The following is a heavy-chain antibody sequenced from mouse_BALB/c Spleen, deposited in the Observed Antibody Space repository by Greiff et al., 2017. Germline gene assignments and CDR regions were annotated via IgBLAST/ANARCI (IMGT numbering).Heavy chain of an antibody. V-gene: IGHV1-54*01. J-gene: IGHJ4*01. Sequence: QVQLKQSGAELVRPGTSVKVSCKASGYAFTNYLIEWVKQRPGQGLEWIGVINPGSGGTNYNEKFKGKATLTADKSSSTAYMQLSSLTSDDSAVYFCARRGGAYYGNYDAMDYWGQGTSVTVSS. CDR2: INPGSGGT. CDR3: ARRGGAYYGNYDAMDY. D-gene: IGHD2-10*01. CDR1: GYAFTNYL.